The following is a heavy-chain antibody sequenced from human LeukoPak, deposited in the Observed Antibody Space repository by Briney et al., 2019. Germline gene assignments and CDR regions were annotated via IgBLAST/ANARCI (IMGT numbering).Heavy chain of an antibody. V-gene: IGHV1-69*06. CDR1: GYTFTSYG. Sequence: GASVKVSCKASGYTFTSYGISWVRQAPGQGLEWMGRIIPIFGTTYYAQKFQGRVTITADKSTNTAYMEMSSLKSEDTAVYYCAREPGGFRKYLAYWGQGALVTVSS. CDR2: IIPIFGTT. J-gene: IGHJ4*02. D-gene: IGHD2-15*01. CDR3: AREPGGFRKYLAY.